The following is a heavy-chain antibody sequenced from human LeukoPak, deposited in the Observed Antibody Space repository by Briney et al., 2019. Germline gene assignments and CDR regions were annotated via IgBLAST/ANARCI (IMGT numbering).Heavy chain of an antibody. CDR2: ITSSSSTI. CDR1: GFTFSSYN. Sequence: GGSLRLSCAASGFTFSSYNMNWVRQAPGKGLEWVSYITSSSSTIYYADSVKGRFTISRDNAKNSLFLQMDSLRDEDTAVYYCARGAVAATYFDYWGQGILVTVSS. CDR3: ARGAVAATYFDY. D-gene: IGHD6-19*01. J-gene: IGHJ4*02. V-gene: IGHV3-48*02.